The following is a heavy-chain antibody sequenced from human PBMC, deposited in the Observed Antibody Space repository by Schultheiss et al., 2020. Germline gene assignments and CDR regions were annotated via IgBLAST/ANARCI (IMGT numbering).Heavy chain of an antibody. Sequence: GGSLRLSCAASGFTFSSYWMSWVRQAPGKGLEWVANIKQDGSEKYYVDSVKGRFTISRDNAKNSLYLQMNSLRAEDTAVYYCAKYVTGTMVYFDYWGQGTLVTVSS. V-gene: IGHV3-7*01. CDR3: AKYVTGTMVYFDY. J-gene: IGHJ4*02. CDR1: GFTFSSYW. CDR2: IKQDGSEK. D-gene: IGHD1-20*01.